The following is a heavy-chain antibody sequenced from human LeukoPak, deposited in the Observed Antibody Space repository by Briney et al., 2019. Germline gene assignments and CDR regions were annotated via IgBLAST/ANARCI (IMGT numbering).Heavy chain of an antibody. Sequence: GGSLRLSCAASGFTFSDHYMDWVRQAPGKGLEWIGRIRDKANSYSTEHAASVKGRSTVSRDDSKKSLFLQMNSLKTDDTAVDYCSRGANWGSYFDYWGQGILVTVSS. CDR2: IRDKANSYST. CDR1: GFTFSDHY. CDR3: SRGANWGSYFDY. J-gene: IGHJ4*02. D-gene: IGHD7-27*01. V-gene: IGHV3-72*01.